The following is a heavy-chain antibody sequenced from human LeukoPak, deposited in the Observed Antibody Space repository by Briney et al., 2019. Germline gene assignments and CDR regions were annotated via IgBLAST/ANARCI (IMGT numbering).Heavy chain of an antibody. CDR2: ISYDGSNK. Sequence: GGSLRLSCAASGFTFSSYAMHWVRQAPGKGLEWGAVISYDGSNKYYADSVKGRFTISRDNSKNTLYLQMNSLRAEDTAVYYCARDPTYYYDSMRDYWGQGTLVTVSS. V-gene: IGHV3-30-3*01. CDR1: GFTFSSYA. CDR3: ARDPTYYYDSMRDY. J-gene: IGHJ4*02. D-gene: IGHD3-22*01.